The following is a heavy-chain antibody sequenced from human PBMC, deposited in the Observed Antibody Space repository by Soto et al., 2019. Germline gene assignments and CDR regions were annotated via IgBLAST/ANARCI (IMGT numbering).Heavy chain of an antibody. D-gene: IGHD3-22*01. Sequence: SDTLSLTCTVSGGSISSDGYYWSWIRQHPGKGLEWIGHIYYSGSTYYNPSLKSRVTISVDTSKNQFSLKLSSVTAADTAVYYCGRRDSSGYYHDAFDIWGQGTMVTVSS. V-gene: IGHV4-31*03. J-gene: IGHJ3*02. CDR2: IYYSGST. CDR1: GGSISSDGYY. CDR3: GRRDSSGYYHDAFDI.